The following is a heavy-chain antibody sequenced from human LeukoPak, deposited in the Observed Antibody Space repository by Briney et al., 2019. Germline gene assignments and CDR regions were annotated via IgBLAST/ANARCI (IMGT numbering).Heavy chain of an antibody. CDR2: IYYSGST. CDR3: ARVGIGGATPFDP. D-gene: IGHD1-26*01. Sequence: PSQTLSLTCTVSGGSISSGGYYWSWIRQHPGKGLEWIGYIYYSGSTYYNPSLKSRVTISVDTSKNQFSLKLSSVTAADTAVYYCARVGIGGATPFDPWGQGALVTVSS. CDR1: GGSISSGGYY. V-gene: IGHV4-31*03. J-gene: IGHJ5*02.